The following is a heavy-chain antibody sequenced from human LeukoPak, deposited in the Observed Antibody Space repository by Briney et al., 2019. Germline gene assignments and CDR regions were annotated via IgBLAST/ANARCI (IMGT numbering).Heavy chain of an antibody. CDR3: ARGTDTAMVPFDH. CDR1: GFTVSSNY. Sequence: GGSLRLSCAASGFTVSSNYMSWVRQAPGKGLEWVSVIYSGGSTYYADSVKGRFTISRDNSKNTLYLQMNSLRAEDTAVYYCARGTDTAMVPFDHWGQGTLVTVSS. V-gene: IGHV3-66*01. CDR2: IYSGGST. J-gene: IGHJ4*02. D-gene: IGHD5-18*01.